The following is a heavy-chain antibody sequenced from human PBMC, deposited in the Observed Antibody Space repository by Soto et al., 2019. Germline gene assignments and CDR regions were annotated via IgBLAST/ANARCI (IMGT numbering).Heavy chain of an antibody. Sequence: GGSLRLSCAASGFTFSSSWMHWVRQTPGKGLVWVSHIRPDGSTTRDADSVQGRFTNSRDNARSTLYLQMNSLRAEDTAVYYCARDNNWSYDYWGQGILVTVSS. J-gene: IGHJ4*02. V-gene: IGHV3-74*01. D-gene: IGHD1-1*01. CDR1: GFTFSSSW. CDR2: IRPDGSTT. CDR3: ARDNNWSYDY.